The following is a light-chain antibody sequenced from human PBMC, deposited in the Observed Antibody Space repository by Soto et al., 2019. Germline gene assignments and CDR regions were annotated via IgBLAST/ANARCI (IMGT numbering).Light chain of an antibody. CDR2: AAS. V-gene: IGKV1-39*01. Sequence: DSPMTQSPSSLSACVGDRVSITCRASQSISTHLSWYQQKPGKAPKLLIYAASSLQSWVPSRFTGSGSGTDFTLTISSLQPEDFATYYCQQSYTSWWTFGQGTKVDIK. J-gene: IGKJ1*01. CDR1: QSISTH. CDR3: QQSYTSWWT.